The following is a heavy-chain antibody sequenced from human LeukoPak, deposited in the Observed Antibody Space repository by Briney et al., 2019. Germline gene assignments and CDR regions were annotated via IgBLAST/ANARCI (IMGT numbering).Heavy chain of an antibody. D-gene: IGHD3-22*01. V-gene: IGHV4-39*01. CDR1: GGSISSSSYY. CDR3: ARQSYYYGSSGYYYDY. CDR2: IYYSGST. Sequence: SETLSLTCTVSGGSISSSSYYWGWIRQPPGKGLEWIGSIYYSGSTYYNPSLKSRVTIFVDTSKNQFSLKLSSVTAADTAVYYCARQSYYYGSSGYYYDYWGQGTLVTVSS. J-gene: IGHJ4*02.